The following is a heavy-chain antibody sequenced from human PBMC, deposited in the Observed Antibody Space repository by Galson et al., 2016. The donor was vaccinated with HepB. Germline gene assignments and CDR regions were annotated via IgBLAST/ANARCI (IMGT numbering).Heavy chain of an antibody. Sequence: SRVTISVDTSKNQFSLKLTSMTAADTAVYYCAGVVVAATNWIDPWGQGTLVTVSS. J-gene: IGHJ5*02. CDR3: AGVVVAATNWIDP. D-gene: IGHD2-15*01. V-gene: IGHV4-34*01.